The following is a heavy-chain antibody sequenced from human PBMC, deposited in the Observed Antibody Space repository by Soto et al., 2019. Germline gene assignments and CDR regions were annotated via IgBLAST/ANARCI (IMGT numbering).Heavy chain of an antibody. Sequence: EMQLLESGGGLVQPGGSLRLSCVVSGFSFSTYGVTWVRQAPGKGLEWVCGVSGGSGVTHYTDSVKGRFTISRDNAKRTLYLQMDRLRPEDTALYFCAKSLYYYDSSPLDHWGQGTLVTVSS. D-gene: IGHD3-22*01. CDR3: AKSLYYYDSSPLDH. CDR1: GFSFSTYG. V-gene: IGHV3-23*01. CDR2: VSGGSGVT. J-gene: IGHJ4*02.